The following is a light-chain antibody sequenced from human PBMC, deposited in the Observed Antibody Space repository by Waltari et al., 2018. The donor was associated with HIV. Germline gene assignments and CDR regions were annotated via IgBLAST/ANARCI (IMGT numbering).Light chain of an antibody. CDR2: EVF. J-gene: IGLJ2*01. V-gene: IGLV2-8*01. CDR1: ASAVGAYNY. CDR3: ASYAGRNTLV. Sequence: QSALTQPPSASGSPGQSVTISCTGKASAVGAYNYVSWYQQHPGKPPNLIIYEVFKRPSGVPDRFSGSKSGNTASLTVSGLQAEDEANYYCASYAGRNTLVFGGGTKLTVL.